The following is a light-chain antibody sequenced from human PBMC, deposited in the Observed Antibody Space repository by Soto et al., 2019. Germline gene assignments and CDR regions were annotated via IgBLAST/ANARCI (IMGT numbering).Light chain of an antibody. Sequence: DIQMTQSQSSLSASVGDRVSITCRAHQTIRNFLQRYQQKPGKVPKFLIYAASSLVAGVPSRFSGNGSGADFTLTISSLQPEDFATYYCQQSYSIPYTFGQGTKLDIK. CDR1: QTIRNF. V-gene: IGKV1-39*01. CDR3: QQSYSIPYT. J-gene: IGKJ2*01. CDR2: AAS.